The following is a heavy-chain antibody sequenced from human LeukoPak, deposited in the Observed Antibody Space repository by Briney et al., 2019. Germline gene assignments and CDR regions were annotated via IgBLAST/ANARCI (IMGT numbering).Heavy chain of an antibody. J-gene: IGHJ4*02. CDR1: GYTFTSYG. CDR3: ARPYDSSGYPQYNY. D-gene: IGHD3-22*01. CDR2: ISAYNGNT. V-gene: IGHV1-18*01. Sequence: GASVKVSCKASGYTFTSYGISWVRQAHGQGLEWMGWISAYNGNTNSAQKLQGRVTMTTDTSTSTAYMELRSLRSDDTAVYYCARPYDSSGYPQYNYWGQGSLVTVSS.